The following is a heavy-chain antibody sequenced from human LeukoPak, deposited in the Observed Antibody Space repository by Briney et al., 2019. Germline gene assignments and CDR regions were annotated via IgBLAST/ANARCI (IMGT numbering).Heavy chain of an antibody. D-gene: IGHD3-22*01. Sequence: SGTLSLTCAVSGGSISSSNWWSWVRQPPGKGLEWIGEIYHSGSTNYNPSLKSRVTISVDKSKNQFSLKLSSVTAADTAVYYCARFSYDSSGPRDYWGQGTLVTVSS. CDR3: ARFSYDSSGPRDY. CDR1: GGSISSSNW. V-gene: IGHV4-4*02. CDR2: IYHSGST. J-gene: IGHJ4*02.